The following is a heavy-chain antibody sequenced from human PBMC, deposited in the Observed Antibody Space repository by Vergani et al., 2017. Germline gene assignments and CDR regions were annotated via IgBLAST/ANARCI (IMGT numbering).Heavy chain of an antibody. D-gene: IGHD3-3*01. CDR2: ISGSATGGVT. J-gene: IGHJ4*02. CDR1: GFTFSACP. CDR3: AKDQFPSSDFDFWSGYLWKSPDY. Sequence: EVQLLQSGGGVIQPGGSVRLSCAASGFTFSACPMTWVRQAPGKGLEWVSIISGSATGGVTYYADSVKGRFTSSRDNSKTTLYLQMNSLSPEDTAVYYCAKDQFPSSDFDFWSGYLWKSPDYWGQGTLVTVSS. V-gene: IGHV3-23*01.